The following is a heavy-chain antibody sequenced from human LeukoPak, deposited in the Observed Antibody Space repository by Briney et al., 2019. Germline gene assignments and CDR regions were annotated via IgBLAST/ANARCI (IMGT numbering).Heavy chain of an antibody. J-gene: IGHJ3*02. CDR1: GFTFSSYA. D-gene: IGHD6-6*01. CDR2: ISSGSTYM. CDR3: GRVGGRSKAAKGDAFDI. Sequence: GGSLRLSCAASGFTFSSYAMSWVRQAPGKGLEWVSSISSGSTYMYYADSVKGRFTISRDNAQNSMYLQMNSLRAEDTAVYYCGRVGGRSKAAKGDAFDIWGQGTMVTVSS. V-gene: IGHV3-21*01.